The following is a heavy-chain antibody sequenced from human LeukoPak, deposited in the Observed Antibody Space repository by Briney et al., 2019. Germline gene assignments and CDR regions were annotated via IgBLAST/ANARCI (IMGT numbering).Heavy chain of an antibody. CDR2: INHSGST. J-gene: IGHJ4*02. CDR1: GGSFSGYY. V-gene: IGHV4-34*01. Sequence: PSETLSLTCAVYGGSFSGYYWSWIRQPPGKGLEWIGEINHSGSTNYNPSLKSRVTISVDTSKNQFSLKLSSVTAADTAVYYCAREGRPWDNWNDAGYDYWGQGTLVTVSS. CDR3: AREGRPWDNWNDAGYDY. D-gene: IGHD1-1*01.